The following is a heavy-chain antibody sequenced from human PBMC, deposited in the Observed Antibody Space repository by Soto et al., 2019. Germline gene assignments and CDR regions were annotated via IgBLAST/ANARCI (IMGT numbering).Heavy chain of an antibody. CDR2: IHYSGNT. CDR1: GDSIISGYYY. Sequence: SETLSLTCTVSGDSIISGYYYWSWIRQTPGKGLEWIGYIHYSGNTYYNPSLKSRVTISVDTSKNQFSLKLSSVTAADTAVYYCARARRGIVGVAAATRAFDIWGQGTMVTVSS. D-gene: IGHD2-15*01. J-gene: IGHJ3*02. V-gene: IGHV4-30-4*01. CDR3: ARARRGIVGVAAATRAFDI.